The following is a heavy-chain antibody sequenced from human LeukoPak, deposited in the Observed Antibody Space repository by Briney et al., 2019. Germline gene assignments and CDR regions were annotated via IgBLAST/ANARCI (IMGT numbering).Heavy chain of an antibody. CDR2: IKQDGSEK. V-gene: IGHV3-7*01. D-gene: IGHD5-12*01. CDR1: GFTFSTSW. J-gene: IGHJ4*02. Sequence: PGGSLRLSCAASGFTFSTSWMSWIRQGPVKGLEWVASIKQDGSEKYYVDSVKGRFTISRDDAKNSLYLQMSSLRAEDTAVYYCARDIYSGYDITSCSDYWGQGTLVTVSS. CDR3: ARDIYSGYDITSCSDY.